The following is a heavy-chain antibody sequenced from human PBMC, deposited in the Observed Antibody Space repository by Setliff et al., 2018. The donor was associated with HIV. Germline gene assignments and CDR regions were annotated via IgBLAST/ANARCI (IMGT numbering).Heavy chain of an antibody. CDR1: GGSINNYF. D-gene: IGHD5-12*01. V-gene: IGHV4-4*07. Sequence: SETLSLTCTVSGGSINNYFWNWIRQPAGKGLEWIGRIAKTGSTNYNPSLKSRLTISMDTSKNQFSLKLNSVTAADTAVYYCARDFKRYNSPCRFDPWGPGTLVTVSS. CDR2: IAKTGST. CDR3: ARDFKRYNSPCRFDP. J-gene: IGHJ5*02.